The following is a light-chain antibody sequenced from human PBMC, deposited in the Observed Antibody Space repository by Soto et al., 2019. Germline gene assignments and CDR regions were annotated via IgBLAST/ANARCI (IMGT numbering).Light chain of an antibody. J-gene: IGLJ1*01. Sequence: QSALTQPASVSGSPGQSITLYCTGTSSDVGGYNYVSWYQQHPGKAPKLMISEVSNRPSGVSNRFSGSKSGNTASLTISGLQSEDEADYYCNSYASSGTLVFGTGTKLTVL. CDR1: SSDVGGYNY. CDR3: NSYASSGTLV. V-gene: IGLV2-14*01. CDR2: EVS.